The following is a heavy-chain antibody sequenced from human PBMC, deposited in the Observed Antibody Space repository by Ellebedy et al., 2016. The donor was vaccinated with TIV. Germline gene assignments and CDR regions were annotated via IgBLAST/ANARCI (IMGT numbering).Heavy chain of an antibody. CDR1: GFTFSGYW. V-gene: IGHV3-74*01. D-gene: IGHD5-24*01. J-gene: IGHJ6*02. CDR2: INSDGSRT. Sequence: GGSLRLSXAASGFTFSGYWMHWVRQAPGKGLVWVSRINSDGSRTTYADSVKGRFTISRDNAKNTLHLQMNNLRAEDTAVYYCVKGDRYYYYYYGMDVWGQGTTVTVSS. CDR3: VKGDRYYYYYYGMDV.